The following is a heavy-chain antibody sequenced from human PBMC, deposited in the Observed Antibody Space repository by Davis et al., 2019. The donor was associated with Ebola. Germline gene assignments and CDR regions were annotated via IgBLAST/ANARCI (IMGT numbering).Heavy chain of an antibody. CDR2: ISSSSSYI. V-gene: IGHV3-21*04. CDR1: GFTFSSYS. CDR3: AGIAARAYYYGMDV. Sequence: GGSLRLSCAASGFTFSSYSMNWVRQAPGKGLEWVSSISSSSSYIYYADSVKGRFTISRDNSKNTLYLQMNSLRAEDTAVYYCAGIAARAYYYGMDVWGQGTTVTVSS. J-gene: IGHJ6*02. D-gene: IGHD6-6*01.